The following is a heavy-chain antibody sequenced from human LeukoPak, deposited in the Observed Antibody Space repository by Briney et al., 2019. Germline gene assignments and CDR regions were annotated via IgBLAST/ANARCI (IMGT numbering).Heavy chain of an antibody. CDR2: IPYDGSNK. D-gene: IGHD3-10*01. Sequence: QPGGSLRLSCAASGCTFNNYGMHWVRQAPGKGPEWVAFIPYDGSNKYYADSVKGRFTISRDNSKNTLYLQMNSLRAEDTAVYYCAKDEYYYGSVTSTFDFWGQGTMVTVSS. J-gene: IGHJ3*01. CDR3: AKDEYYYGSVTSTFDF. V-gene: IGHV3-30*02. CDR1: GCTFNNYG.